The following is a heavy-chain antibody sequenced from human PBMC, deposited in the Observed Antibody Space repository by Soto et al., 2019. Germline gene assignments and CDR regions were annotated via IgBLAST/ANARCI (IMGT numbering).Heavy chain of an antibody. Sequence: SGPTLVNPTQTLTLTCTFSGFSLSASGMRVSWIRQPPGKALEWLARIDWDDDKFYSTSLKTRLTISKDTSKNQVVLTMTNMDPVDTATYYCALGYYDFWSGYYFDPWGQGTLVTVSS. CDR1: GFSLSASGMR. CDR2: IDWDDDK. D-gene: IGHD3-3*01. J-gene: IGHJ5*02. V-gene: IGHV2-70*04. CDR3: ALGYYDFWSGYYFDP.